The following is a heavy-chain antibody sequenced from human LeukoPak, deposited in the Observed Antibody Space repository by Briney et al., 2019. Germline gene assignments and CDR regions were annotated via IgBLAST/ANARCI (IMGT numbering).Heavy chain of an antibody. CDR2: ISVYNGNT. CDR3: ARDAAEGGETVTMGYY. V-gene: IGHV1-18*04. Sequence: ASVKVSCKASGYTFTGYYMHWVRQAPGKGLEWMGWISVYNGNTNYAQKLQGRVTMTTDTSTTTAYMELRSLRSDDTAVYYCARDAAEGGETVTMGYYWGQGTLVTVSS. CDR1: GYTFTGYY. J-gene: IGHJ4*02. D-gene: IGHD4-17*01.